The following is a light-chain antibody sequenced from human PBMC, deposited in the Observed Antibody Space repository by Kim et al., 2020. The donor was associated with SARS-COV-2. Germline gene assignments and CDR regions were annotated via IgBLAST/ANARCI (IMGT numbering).Light chain of an antibody. V-gene: IGKV1-39*01. J-gene: IGKJ2*01. Sequence: SASVGDRVTITCRASQRISSYLNWYQQKPGKAPKLLIYAASRLQSGVPSRFSGSGSGTDFTLTISSLQSEDFATYYCQQSDVTPYTFGQGTKVEI. CDR3: QQSDVTPYT. CDR2: AAS. CDR1: QRISSY.